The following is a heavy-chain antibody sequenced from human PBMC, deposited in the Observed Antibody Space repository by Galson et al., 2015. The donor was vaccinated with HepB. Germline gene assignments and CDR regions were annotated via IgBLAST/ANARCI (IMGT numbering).Heavy chain of an antibody. D-gene: IGHD6-13*01. CDR2: INIDNGNT. J-gene: IGHJ4*02. CDR1: GYIFTSYL. V-gene: IGHV1-3*04. Sequence: SVKVSCKASGYIFTSYLIHWMRQAPGQRLESMGWINIDNGNTKFSQKFQGRVTITRDTSATIAYMELSSLRSDDTAVYFCARAQYSNSWFDYWGQGTLVTISS. CDR3: ARAQYSNSWFDY.